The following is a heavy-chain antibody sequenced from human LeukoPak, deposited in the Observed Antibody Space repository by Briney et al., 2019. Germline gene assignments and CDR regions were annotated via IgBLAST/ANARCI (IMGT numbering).Heavy chain of an antibody. J-gene: IGHJ3*02. CDR3: ARAQNWGHAYDAFDI. V-gene: IGHV3-30-3*01. Sequence: GGSLRLSCAASGFTFSSSAMHWVRQAPGKGLEWVALISYDGSHKYYADSVKGRFTISRDNSKNTLYLQMSSLRAEDTAVFYCARAQNWGHAYDAFDIWGQGTMVTVSS. CDR2: ISYDGSHK. D-gene: IGHD3-16*01. CDR1: GFTFSSSA.